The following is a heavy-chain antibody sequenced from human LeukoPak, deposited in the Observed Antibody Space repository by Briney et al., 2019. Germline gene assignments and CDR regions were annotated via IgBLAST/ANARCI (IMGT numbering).Heavy chain of an antibody. CDR1: GFTVSSNY. CDR3: ARTVYYYYYYYMDV. V-gene: IGHV3-66*02. Sequence: GGSLRLSRAASGFTVSSNYMSWVRQAPGKGLEWVSVIYSGGSTYYADSVKGRFTISRDNSKNTLYLQMNSLRAEDTAVYYCARTVYYYYYYYMDVWGKGTTVTVSS. D-gene: IGHD1-14*01. J-gene: IGHJ6*03. CDR2: IYSGGST.